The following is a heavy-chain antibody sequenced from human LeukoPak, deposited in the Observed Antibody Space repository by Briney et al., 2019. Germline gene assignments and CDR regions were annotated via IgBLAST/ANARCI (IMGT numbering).Heavy chain of an antibody. Sequence: GGSLRLSCTASGFTFGDYAMSWFRQAPGKGLEWVGFIRSKAYGGTTEYAASVKGRFTISRDDSKSIAYLQMNSLKTEDTAVYYCTRVPNYDFWGGFRTAAFDIWGQGTMVTVSS. D-gene: IGHD3-3*01. CDR1: GFTFGDYA. J-gene: IGHJ3*02. V-gene: IGHV3-49*03. CDR3: TRVPNYDFWGGFRTAAFDI. CDR2: IRSKAYGGTT.